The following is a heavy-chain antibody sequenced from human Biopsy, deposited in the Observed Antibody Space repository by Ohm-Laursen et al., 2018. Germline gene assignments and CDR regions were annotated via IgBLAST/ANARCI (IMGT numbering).Heavy chain of an antibody. CDR2: IYYSVMT. J-gene: IGHJ6*02. Sequence: SDTLSLTCTVSGDSVTKYYWSWIRQPPGKGLEWIGHIYYSVMTNYNPSLQNRVSISVDTSRNQVPLTLSSATAADTAVYYCARDGGILNYGNFKYYHYYGMDVWGQGTKVTVSS. D-gene: IGHD4-11*01. CDR1: GDSVTKYY. V-gene: IGHV4-59*02. CDR3: ARDGGILNYGNFKYYHYYGMDV.